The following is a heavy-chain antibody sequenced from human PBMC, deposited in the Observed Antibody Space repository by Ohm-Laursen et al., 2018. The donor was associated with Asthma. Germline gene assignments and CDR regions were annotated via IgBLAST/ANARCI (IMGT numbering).Heavy chain of an antibody. Sequence: GSLRLSCAASGFTFRNYAMTWVRQAPGKGLEWVSTISLGGGGTYFADPVRGRFTISRDNSNNMLYLHMNSLRADDTAVYYCAKDEYSTTLGVGAFDFWGQGTMVTVSS. CDR2: ISLGGGGT. CDR1: GFTFRNYA. V-gene: IGHV3-23*01. J-gene: IGHJ3*01. CDR3: AKDEYSTTLGVGAFDF. D-gene: IGHD6-13*01.